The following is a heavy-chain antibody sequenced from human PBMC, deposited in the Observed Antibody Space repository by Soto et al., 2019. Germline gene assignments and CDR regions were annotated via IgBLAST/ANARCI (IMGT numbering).Heavy chain of an antibody. D-gene: IGHD2-8*01. J-gene: IGHJ6*02. V-gene: IGHV1-18*04. Sequence: QVQLVQSGGEVTKPGASVKVSCKSSGYTFTSYGVSWVRQAPGQGLEWLGWISVYTGNTKQAQKFQDRVTLTTEAFTRTAYLELRNLRSADKAVYYCARDRCTTDKCYTHHFDVWGQGTTVTVS. CDR2: ISVYTGNT. CDR1: GYTFTSYG. CDR3: ARDRCTTDKCYTHHFDV.